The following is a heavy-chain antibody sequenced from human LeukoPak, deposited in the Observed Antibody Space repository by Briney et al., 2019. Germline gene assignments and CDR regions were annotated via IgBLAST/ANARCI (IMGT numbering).Heavy chain of an antibody. J-gene: IGHJ4*02. Sequence: SETLSLTCAVYGGSFSSYYWGWIRQPPGKGLEWIGSIYYSGSTYYNPSLKSRVTISVDTSKNQFSLKLSSVTAADTAVYYCARLDWNYYFDYWGQGTLVTVSS. D-gene: IGHD1-7*01. CDR1: GGSFSSYY. V-gene: IGHV4-39*01. CDR2: IYYSGST. CDR3: ARLDWNYYFDY.